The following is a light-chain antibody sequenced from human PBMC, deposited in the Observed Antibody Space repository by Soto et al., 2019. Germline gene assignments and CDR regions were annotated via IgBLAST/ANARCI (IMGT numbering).Light chain of an antibody. V-gene: IGKV3-20*01. CDR3: QQYGRSPDT. J-gene: IGKJ1*01. CDR1: QSVTSSY. Sequence: DIELTQSPGTLSLSPGERATLSCRAGQSVTSSYLAWYQQRPGQAPRLLIYGASYRATGTPDRFSGSGSGTDFTLTISRLEPEDFAVYYCQQYGRSPDTFGQGTKVDIK. CDR2: GAS.